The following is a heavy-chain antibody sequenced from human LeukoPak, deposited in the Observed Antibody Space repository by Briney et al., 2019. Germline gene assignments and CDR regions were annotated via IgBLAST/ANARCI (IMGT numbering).Heavy chain of an antibody. CDR2: ISWNSGSI. D-gene: IGHD6-13*01. Sequence: GGSLRLSCAASGFTFDDYAMHWVRQAPGKGLEWVSGISWNSGSIGYADSVKGRFTISRDNAKNSLYLQMNSLRAEDMALYYCAKTGYSSSWYDSRYFDLWGRGTLVTVSS. V-gene: IGHV3-9*03. J-gene: IGHJ2*01. CDR3: AKTGYSSSWYDSRYFDL. CDR1: GFTFDDYA.